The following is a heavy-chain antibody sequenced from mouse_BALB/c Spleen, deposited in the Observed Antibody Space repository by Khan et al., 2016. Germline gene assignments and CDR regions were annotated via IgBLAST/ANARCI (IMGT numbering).Heavy chain of an antibody. CDR2: ISYSGST. D-gene: IGHD4-1*01. CDR3: ARPWGFAY. V-gene: IGHV3-2*02. J-gene: IGHJ3*01. CDR1: GYSITSDYA. Sequence: EVQLQESGPGLVKPSQSLSLTCTVTGYSITSDYAWNWIRQFPGNKLEWMGYISYSGSTSYNPSLKSRISITRVTSKNQFFLQLNSVTTEDTATYYCARPWGFAYWGQGTLVTVSA.